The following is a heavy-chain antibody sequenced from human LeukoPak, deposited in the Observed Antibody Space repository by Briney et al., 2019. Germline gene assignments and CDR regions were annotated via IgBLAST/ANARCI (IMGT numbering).Heavy chain of an antibody. CDR1: GGSISGYY. CDR3: ARQSNDYSDYTFES. J-gene: IGHJ4*02. V-gene: IGHV4-59*08. Sequence: PSETLSLTCTVSGGSISGYYWSWIRQAPGKELEWIGYIFYSGNTRYNPSLKSRVTISIDTPKNQFSLKLSSVTAADSAVYYCARQSNDYSDYTFESWGQGTWSPSPQ. CDR2: IFYSGNT. D-gene: IGHD4-11*01.